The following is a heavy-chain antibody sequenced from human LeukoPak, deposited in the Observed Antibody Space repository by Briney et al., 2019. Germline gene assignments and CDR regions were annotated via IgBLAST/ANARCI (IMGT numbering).Heavy chain of an antibody. J-gene: IGHJ4*02. CDR1: GYHFTSYW. V-gene: IGHV5-51*01. CDR3: ARYARGYSYGLSFDY. D-gene: IGHD5-18*01. CDR2: IYPGESDT. Sequence: PGGSPQISCQGAGYHFTSYWIGWGRQVPGKGREGMGIIYPGESDTRYSPSFQGQVTISADKSISTAYLQWSSLKASDTAMYYCARYARGYSYGLSFDYWGQGTLVTVSS.